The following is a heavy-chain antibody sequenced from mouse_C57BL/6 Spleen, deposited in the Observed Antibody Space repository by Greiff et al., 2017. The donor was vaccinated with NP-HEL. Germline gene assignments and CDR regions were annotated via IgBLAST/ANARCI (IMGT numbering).Heavy chain of an antibody. J-gene: IGHJ1*03. CDR3: ARGGGYGSRLGYFDG. V-gene: IGHV3-6*01. D-gene: IGHD1-1*01. Sequence: EVKLVESGPGLVKPSQSLSLTCSVTGYSITSGYYWNWIRQFPGNKLEWMGYIRYDGSTNYNPSLKNRIPITLDTSKNQSFLKLSSVTTEDTATYDCARGGGYGSRLGYFDGWGTGTTVTVSS. CDR1: GYSITSGYY. CDR2: IRYDGST.